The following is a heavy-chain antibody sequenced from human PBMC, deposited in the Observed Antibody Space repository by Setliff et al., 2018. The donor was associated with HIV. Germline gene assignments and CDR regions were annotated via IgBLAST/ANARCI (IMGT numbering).Heavy chain of an antibody. J-gene: IGHJ4*02. Sequence: PSETLSLTCSVSGGSISSSSYYWGWIRQPPGKGLEWIGFISYSGTTYYSPSLKSRVTISVDTSKNQFSLKLSSVTAADTAVYYCARPALGIGGGSRFDNWGQGTRVTVSS. CDR3: ARPALGIGGGSRFDN. CDR2: ISYSGTT. D-gene: IGHD3-10*01. CDR1: GGSISSSSYY. V-gene: IGHV4-39*01.